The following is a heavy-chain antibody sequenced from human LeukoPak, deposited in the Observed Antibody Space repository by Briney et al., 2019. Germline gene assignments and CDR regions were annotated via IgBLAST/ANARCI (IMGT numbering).Heavy chain of an antibody. CDR3: AREVMVRGVIL. CDR1: GGSFSGYY. V-gene: IGHV4-34*01. CDR2: INHSGST. D-gene: IGHD3-10*01. J-gene: IGHJ4*02. Sequence: SETLSLTCAVYGGSFSGYYWSWIRQPPGKGLEWIGEINHSGSTNYNPSLKSRVTISVDTSKNQFSLKLSSVTAADTAVYYCAREVMVRGVILWGQGTLVTVSS.